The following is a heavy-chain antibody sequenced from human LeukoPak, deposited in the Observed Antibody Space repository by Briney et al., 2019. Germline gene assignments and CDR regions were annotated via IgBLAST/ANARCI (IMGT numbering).Heavy chain of an antibody. CDR2: IYTSGTT. Sequence: PSETLSLTCTVSGGSISNYYWSWIRQPAGKGLEWIGRIYTSGTTHYNPSLKSRVTMSVDTPKNQFSMKLNSVTAADTAVYYCARGGYNYGYTSWGQGTLVTVSS. V-gene: IGHV4-4*07. CDR1: GGSISNYY. J-gene: IGHJ5*02. D-gene: IGHD5-18*01. CDR3: ARGGYNYGYTS.